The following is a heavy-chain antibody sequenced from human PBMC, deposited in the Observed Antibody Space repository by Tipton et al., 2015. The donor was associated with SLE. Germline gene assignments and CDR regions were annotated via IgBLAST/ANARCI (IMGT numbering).Heavy chain of an antibody. CDR1: GGSFSSHY. V-gene: IGHV4-59*11. CDR2: IYYSGST. J-gene: IGHJ4*02. CDR3: ARGGLTLFGMVTSDY. D-gene: IGHD3-3*01. Sequence: TLSLTCTVSGGSFSSHYWSWIRQPPGKGLEWIGYIYYSGSTNYNPSLKSRVTISLDTSKNQFSLNLRSVTAADTAVYYCARGGLTLFGMVTSDYWGQGTLVTVSS.